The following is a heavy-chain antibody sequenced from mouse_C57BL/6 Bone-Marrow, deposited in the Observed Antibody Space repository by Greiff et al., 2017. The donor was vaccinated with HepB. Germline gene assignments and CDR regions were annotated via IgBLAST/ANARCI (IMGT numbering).Heavy chain of an antibody. D-gene: IGHD2-3*01. CDR2: IYPRSGNT. CDR3: ASYDGYFFDY. CDR1: GYTFTSYG. Sequence: QVQLKQSGAELARPGASVKLSCKASGYTFTSYGISWVKQRTGQGLEWIGEIYPRSGNTYYNEKFKGKATLTADKSSSTAYMELRSLTSEDSAVYFCASYDGYFFDYWGQGTTLTVSS. V-gene: IGHV1-81*01. J-gene: IGHJ2*01.